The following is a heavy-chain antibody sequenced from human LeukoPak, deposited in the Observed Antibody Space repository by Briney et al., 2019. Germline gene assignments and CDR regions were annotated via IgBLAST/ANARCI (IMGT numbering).Heavy chain of an antibody. CDR1: GGSIRSGSYY. V-gene: IGHV4-61*02. D-gene: IGHD2-15*01. CDR2: SYTSGST. CDR3: SISVRFSDNYMDV. Sequence: SETLSLTCTVSGGSIRSGSYYWSWIRQPAGEKLEWIGRSYTSGSTNYNPSLKSRVTISLDTSKNQFSLKLRSVTAADTAVYYCSISVRFSDNYMDVWGKGTTVTVSS. J-gene: IGHJ6*03.